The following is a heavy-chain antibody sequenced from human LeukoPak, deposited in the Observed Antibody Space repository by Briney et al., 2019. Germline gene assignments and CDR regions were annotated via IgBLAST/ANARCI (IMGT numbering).Heavy chain of an antibody. CDR1: GYTFTSYY. CDR2: INPSGGST. Sequence: ASVKVSCKASGYTFTSYYMHWVRQAPGQGLEWMGIINPSGGSTSYAQKFQGRVTMTTDTSTSTAYMELRSLSSDDTAVYYCARESDSGGYYTCGYWGQGTLVTVSS. V-gene: IGHV1-46*01. CDR3: ARESDSGGYYTCGY. D-gene: IGHD1-26*01. J-gene: IGHJ4*02.